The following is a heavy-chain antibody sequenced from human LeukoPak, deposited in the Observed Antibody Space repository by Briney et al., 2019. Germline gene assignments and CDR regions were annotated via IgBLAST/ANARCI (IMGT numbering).Heavy chain of an antibody. V-gene: IGHV4-59*01. D-gene: IGHD2-2*01. Sequence: TPSETLSPTCSVSGGSIISDYWSWIRQPPGRGLEWIGYIYHTGTTNYNPSLKSRVTISVNTSTNQLSLRLNSVTAADTAVYYCARGSGWCSSSTCYSFDYWGQGSLVTVSS. CDR3: ARGSGWCSSSTCYSFDY. CDR1: GGSIISDY. CDR2: IYHTGTT. J-gene: IGHJ4*02.